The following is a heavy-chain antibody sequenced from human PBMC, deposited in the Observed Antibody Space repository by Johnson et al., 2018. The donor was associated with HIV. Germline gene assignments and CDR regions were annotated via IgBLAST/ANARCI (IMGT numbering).Heavy chain of an antibody. CDR1: GFTFSSYG. J-gene: IGHJ3*02. Sequence: QVQLVESGGDVVQPGRSLRLSCAASGFTFSSYGMHWVRQAPGKGLDWVADISYDGSNKYYADSLMGRFTISRDNSKNSLYLQMNSLRTEDTAVYYCAKGSRARAVYEVWSGVPDAFDIWGQGTMVTVSS. D-gene: IGHD3-3*01. V-gene: IGHV3-30*18. CDR2: ISYDGSNK. CDR3: AKGSRARAVYEVWSGVPDAFDI.